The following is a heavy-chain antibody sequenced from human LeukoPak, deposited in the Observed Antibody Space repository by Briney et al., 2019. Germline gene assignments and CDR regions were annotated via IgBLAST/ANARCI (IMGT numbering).Heavy chain of an antibody. Sequence: PGGSLRLSCAASGFTFSGYSMNWVRQAPGKGLEWVSSISSSSGYIYYADSVKGRFTISRDNSKNTLYLQMNSLRAEDTAVYHCARAYGSSWYDYWGQGTLVTVSS. V-gene: IGHV3-21*04. D-gene: IGHD6-13*01. CDR1: GFTFSGYS. CDR3: ARAYGSSWYDY. J-gene: IGHJ4*02. CDR2: ISSSSGYI.